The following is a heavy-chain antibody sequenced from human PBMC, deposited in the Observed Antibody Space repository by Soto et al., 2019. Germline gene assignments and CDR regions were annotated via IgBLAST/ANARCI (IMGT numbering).Heavy chain of an antibody. CDR3: AKGGNGGYSYGEHFDY. V-gene: IGHV3-30*18. CDR2: ISSVGDRN. Sequence: QVQLVESGGGVVQPGRSLRLSCAVSGFTFTYYGIHWVRQAPGTGLEWVAIISSVGDRNNFSDSLKGRFTISRDDSKNTVYLQMNSLRDEDTAVYYCAKGGNGGYSYGEHFDYWGQGTLGTVSS. J-gene: IGHJ4*02. D-gene: IGHD5-18*01. CDR1: GFTFTYYG.